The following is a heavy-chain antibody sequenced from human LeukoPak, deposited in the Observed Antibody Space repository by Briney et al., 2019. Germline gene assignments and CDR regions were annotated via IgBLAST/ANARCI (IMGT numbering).Heavy chain of an antibody. D-gene: IGHD6-19*01. CDR3: ANFDGTSGWYSYFDY. Sequence: GGSLRLSCAASGFTFRRYAMTWVRQAPGKGLECVSVLSSSGDTTFYADSVKGRFTISRDNSKNTLYLQMNSLRAEDTAVYYCANFDGTSGWYSYFDYWGQGTLVTVSS. CDR2: LSSSGDTT. V-gene: IGHV3-23*01. J-gene: IGHJ4*02. CDR1: GFTFRRYA.